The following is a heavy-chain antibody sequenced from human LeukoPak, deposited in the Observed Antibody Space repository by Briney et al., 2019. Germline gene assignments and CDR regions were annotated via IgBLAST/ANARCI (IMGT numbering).Heavy chain of an antibody. J-gene: IGHJ4*02. CDR1: EYTLTGYY. Sequence: ASVKVSCKASEYTLTGYYLHWVRQAPGQGLEWMGWINPISGVTSCAQKFQGRVTMTSDTSISTAYMELGSLRSDDTAVYYCARFNVDSAMVLDSWGQGTLVTVSS. V-gene: IGHV1-2*02. D-gene: IGHD5-18*01. CDR2: INPISGVT. CDR3: ARFNVDSAMVLDS.